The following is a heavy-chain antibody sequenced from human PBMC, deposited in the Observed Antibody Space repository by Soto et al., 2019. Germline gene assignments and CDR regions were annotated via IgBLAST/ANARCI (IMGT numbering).Heavy chain of an antibody. V-gene: IGHV3-11*05. J-gene: IGHJ3*02. CDR1: GFTFSDYY. Sequence: QVQLVESGGGLVKPGGSLRLSCAASGFTFSDYYMSWIRQAPGKGLEWVSYSSSSSSYTNYADSVKGRFTISRVNAKNSLYLQMNSLRAEDTAVYYCVGAVTPDAFAIWGQGTMVTVSS. CDR3: VGAVTPDAFAI. CDR2: SSSSSSYT.